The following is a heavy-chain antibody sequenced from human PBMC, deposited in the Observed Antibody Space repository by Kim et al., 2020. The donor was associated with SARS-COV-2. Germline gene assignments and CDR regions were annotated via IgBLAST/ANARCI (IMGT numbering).Heavy chain of an antibody. CDR1: GGSISSYY. D-gene: IGHD2-2*01. CDR3: ARDLVPAAVGRYYYGMDV. CDR2: IYYSGST. Sequence: SETLSLTCTVSGGSISSYYWSWIRQPPGKGLEWIGYIYYSGSTNYNPSLKSRVTISVDTSKNQFSLKLSSVTAADTAVYYCARDLVPAAVGRYYYGMDVWGQGTTVTVSS. J-gene: IGHJ6*02. V-gene: IGHV4-59*01.